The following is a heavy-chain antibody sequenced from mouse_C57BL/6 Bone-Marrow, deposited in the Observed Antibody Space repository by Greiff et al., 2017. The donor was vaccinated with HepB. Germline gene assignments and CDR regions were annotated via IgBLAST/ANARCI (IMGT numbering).Heavy chain of an antibody. CDR2: IYPGSGST. D-gene: IGHD1-1*01. Sequence: QVQLQQPGAELVKPGASVKMSCKASGYTFTSYWITWVKQRPGQGLEWIGDIYPGSGSTNYNEKFKSKATLTVDTSSSTDYMQLSSLTSEDSAVYYCARQEALGYYYGSSYAMDYWGQGTSVTVSS. V-gene: IGHV1-55*01. CDR1: GYTFTSYW. CDR3: ARQEALGYYYGSSYAMDY. J-gene: IGHJ4*01.